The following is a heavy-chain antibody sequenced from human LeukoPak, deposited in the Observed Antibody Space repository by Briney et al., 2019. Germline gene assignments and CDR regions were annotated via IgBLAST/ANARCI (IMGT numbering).Heavy chain of an antibody. CDR1: GGSFSGYY. D-gene: IGHD3-16*01. CDR2: INHSGST. V-gene: IGHV4-34*01. Sequence: SETLSLTCAVYGGSFSGYYWSWIRQPPGKGLEWIGEINHSGSTNYNPSVKSRVTISVDTSKNQFSLMVRSVTAADTAVYYCGRSAGFVHFDHWGQETLVTVTS. CDR3: GRSAGFVHFDH. J-gene: IGHJ4*02.